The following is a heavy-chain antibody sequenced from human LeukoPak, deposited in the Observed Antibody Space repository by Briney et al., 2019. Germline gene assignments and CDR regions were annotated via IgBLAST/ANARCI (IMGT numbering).Heavy chain of an antibody. CDR3: VRDWEGFNFDI. CDR2: IHNSGGT. V-gene: IGHV4-59*02. Sequence: SETLSLTCTVSGGSVRSYYWSWIRQPPGEGLEWIAYIHNSGGTNYNPSLKSRVTISVDTSKNQFSMKLRSVTAADTAVYYCVRDWEGFNFDIWGQGTMVTVSS. J-gene: IGHJ3*02. D-gene: IGHD1-26*01. CDR1: GGSVRSYY.